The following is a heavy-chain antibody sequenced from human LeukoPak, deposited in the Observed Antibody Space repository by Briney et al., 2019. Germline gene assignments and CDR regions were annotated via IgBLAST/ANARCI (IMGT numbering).Heavy chain of an antibody. Sequence: ASVKVSCKASGYTFTGYYMHWVRQAPGQGHEWMGWINPNSGGTNYAQKFQGRVTMTRDTSISTAYMELSRLRSDDTAVYYCARDGCSGGSCYYYYYGMDVWGQGTTVTVSS. V-gene: IGHV1-2*02. CDR2: INPNSGGT. CDR3: ARDGCSGGSCYYYYYGMDV. CDR1: GYTFTGYY. D-gene: IGHD2-15*01. J-gene: IGHJ6*02.